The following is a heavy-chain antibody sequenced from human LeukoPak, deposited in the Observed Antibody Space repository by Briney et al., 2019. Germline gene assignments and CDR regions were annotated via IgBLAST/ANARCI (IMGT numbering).Heavy chain of an antibody. CDR2: IKPDGSEE. V-gene: IGHV3-7*01. CDR3: ARAGVTWGYDY. J-gene: IGHJ4*02. Sequence: GGSLRLSCTASGFTFNTYWMSWVRQAPGKGLEGVANIKPDGSEEYYVDSVKGRFTISRDNAKTSLYLQMNSLRAEDRAVYYCARAGVTWGYDYWGQGTLVTVSS. CDR1: GFTFNTYW. D-gene: IGHD2-8*01.